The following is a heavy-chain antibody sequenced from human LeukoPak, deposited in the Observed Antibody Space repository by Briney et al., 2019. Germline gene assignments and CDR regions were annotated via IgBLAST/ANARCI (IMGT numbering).Heavy chain of an antibody. V-gene: IGHV4-4*07. CDR1: GGSISSYY. CDR2: IYSSGGT. Sequence: PETLSLTCTVSGGSISSYYWSWIRQPAGKGLEWIGRIYSSGGTDYNPSLKSRVTMSVDTSKKQFSLKLRSVTAADTAVYYCARGTAAASERAFDIWGQGTMVTVSS. D-gene: IGHD6-13*01. CDR3: ARGTAAASERAFDI. J-gene: IGHJ3*02.